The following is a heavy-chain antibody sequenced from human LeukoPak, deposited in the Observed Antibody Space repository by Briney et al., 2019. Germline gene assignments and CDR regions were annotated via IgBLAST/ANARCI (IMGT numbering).Heavy chain of an antibody. V-gene: IGHV1-2*02. Sequence: GASVNVSCKASGYTFTGYYMHWVRQAPGQGLEWMGWINPNSGGTNYAQKLQGRVTMTRDTSISTAYMELSRPRSDDTAVYYCAREAAAGGGDYWGQGTLVTVSS. CDR3: AREAAAGGGDY. J-gene: IGHJ4*02. CDR2: INPNSGGT. CDR1: GYTFTGYY. D-gene: IGHD6-13*01.